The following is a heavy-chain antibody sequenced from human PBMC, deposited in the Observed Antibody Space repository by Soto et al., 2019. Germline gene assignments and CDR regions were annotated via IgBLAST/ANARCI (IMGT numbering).Heavy chain of an antibody. CDR1: GFTFSSYA. J-gene: IGHJ6*02. V-gene: IGHV3-30-3*01. CDR2: ISYDGSNK. CDR3: LCPGHMDV. Sequence: GGSLRLSCAASGFTFSSYAMHWVRQAPGKGLEWVAVISYDGSNKYYADSVKGRFTISRDNSKNSLYLQMSSLRDEDTALYYCLCPGHMDVWGQGTTVTVSS.